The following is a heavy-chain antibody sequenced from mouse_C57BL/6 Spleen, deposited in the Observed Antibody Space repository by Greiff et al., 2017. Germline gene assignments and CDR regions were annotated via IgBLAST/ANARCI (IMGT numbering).Heavy chain of an antibody. CDR1: GFTFSDSY. J-gene: IGHJ3*01. V-gene: IGHV5-16*01. CDR3: ARDRGDYGGFAY. CDR2: INYDGSST. D-gene: IGHD2-4*01. Sequence: EVKLMESEGGLVQPGSSMKLSCTASGFTFSDSYMAWVRQVPEKGLEWVANINYDGSSTYYLASLKSRFLISRDNAKNSLYLQMSSLKSEDTATYYCARDRGDYGGFAYWGQGTLVTVSA.